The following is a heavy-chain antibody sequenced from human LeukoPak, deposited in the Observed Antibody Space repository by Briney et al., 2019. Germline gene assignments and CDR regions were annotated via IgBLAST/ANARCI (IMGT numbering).Heavy chain of an antibody. D-gene: IGHD5-18*01. Sequence: ASVKVSCKSSGYTFSNYYMHWARQAPGHGLEWMGIINPSGGTTSYAQRFQGRVTMTRDTSTSTVYMELSSLRSEDTAVYYCASSYGDTSMVVYYFYQYGMDVWGQGTTVTVSS. CDR1: GYTFSNYY. CDR2: INPSGGTT. J-gene: IGHJ6*02. V-gene: IGHV1-46*01. CDR3: ASSYGDTSMVVYYFYQYGMDV.